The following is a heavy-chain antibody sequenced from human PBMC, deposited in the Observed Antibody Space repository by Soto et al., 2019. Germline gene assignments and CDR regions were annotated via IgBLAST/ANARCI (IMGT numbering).Heavy chain of an antibody. CDR2: IDPSDSYT. CDR1: GYSFTSYW. CDR3: ARMSSSWYTCYGMDV. D-gene: IGHD6-13*01. V-gene: IGHV5-10-1*01. Sequence: PGESLKISCKGSGYSFTSYWIGWVRQMPGKGLEWMGRIDPSDSYTNYSPSFQGHVTISADKSISTAYLQWSSLKASDTAMYYCARMSSSWYTCYGMDVWGQGTTVTVSS. J-gene: IGHJ6*02.